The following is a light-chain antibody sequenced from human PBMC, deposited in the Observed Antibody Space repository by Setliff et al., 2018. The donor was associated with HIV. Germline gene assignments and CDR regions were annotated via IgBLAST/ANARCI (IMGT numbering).Light chain of an antibody. J-gene: IGLJ1*01. Sequence: QSVLTQPRSVSGSPGQSVTISCTGTSSDVGGYNYVSWYQQHPGKAPKLMIYDVSKRPSGVPDRFSGSKSGNTASLTISGLRAEDEADYYCSSYTSSTPLYVFGTGTKVTVL. CDR1: SSDVGGYNY. CDR2: DVS. V-gene: IGLV2-11*01. CDR3: SSYTSSTPLYV.